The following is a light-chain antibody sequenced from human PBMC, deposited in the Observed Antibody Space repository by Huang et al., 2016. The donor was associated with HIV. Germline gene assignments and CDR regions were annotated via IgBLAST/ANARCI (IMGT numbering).Light chain of an antibody. CDR3: QQYGGSPIT. CDR2: GAS. J-gene: IGKJ5*01. Sequence: EIVLTQSPGTLSLFPGERATLSCRASQSVSSSYLAWYQQKPGQAPRLLIYGASNGATGIPARFSGSGSGTDFTLTISRVEPEDFAVYYCQQYGGSPITFGQGTRLGIK. V-gene: IGKV3-20*01. CDR1: QSVSSSY.